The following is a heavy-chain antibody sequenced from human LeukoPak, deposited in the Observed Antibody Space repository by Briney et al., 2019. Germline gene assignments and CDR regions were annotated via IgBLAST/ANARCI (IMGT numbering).Heavy chain of an antibody. Sequence: SETLSLTCAVSDDSITMYYWTWIRQPPGKGLEWIGYVDHTGSTNYNPSLKSRVTISVDTSKNQFSLKLSSVTAADTAVYYCARLAGVVVVAANGGFDYWGQGTLVTVSS. J-gene: IGHJ4*02. CDR3: ARLAGVVVVAANGGFDY. CDR2: VDHTGST. D-gene: IGHD2-15*01. V-gene: IGHV4-59*12. CDR1: DDSITMYY.